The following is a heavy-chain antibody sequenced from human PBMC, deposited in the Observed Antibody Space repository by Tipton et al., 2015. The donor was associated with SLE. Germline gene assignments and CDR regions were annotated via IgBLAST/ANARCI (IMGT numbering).Heavy chain of an antibody. D-gene: IGHD4-17*01. CDR1: GGSFSGYY. J-gene: IGHJ4*02. CDR3: ARHAGFGDYGDFGLDY. Sequence: TLSLTCAVYGGSFSGYYWNWIRQPPGKGLEWIGEIDHSGGTNYNPSLKRRVTISVDTSKNQFSLRLSSMTAADTAVYYCARHAGFGDYGDFGLDYWGQGTLVTVSS. V-gene: IGHV4-34*01. CDR2: IDHSGGT.